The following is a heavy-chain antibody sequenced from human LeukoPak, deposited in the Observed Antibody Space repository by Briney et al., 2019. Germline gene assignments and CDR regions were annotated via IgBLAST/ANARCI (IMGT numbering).Heavy chain of an antibody. D-gene: IGHD4-17*01. V-gene: IGHV3-53*01. CDR2: MYSGGST. CDR1: GFSVSSNY. J-gene: IGHJ5*02. CDR3: ALHINGDYESRFDP. Sequence: GGSLRLSCAASGFSVSSNYLSWVRQAPGKGLEWVSVMYSGGSTFYADSVKGRFTISRDNSKNTLNLQMNSLRAEDTAIYYCALHINGDYESRFDPWGQGTLVTVSS.